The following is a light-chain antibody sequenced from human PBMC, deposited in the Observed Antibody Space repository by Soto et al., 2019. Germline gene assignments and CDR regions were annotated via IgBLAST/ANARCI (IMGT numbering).Light chain of an antibody. CDR1: QAVSSSY. Sequence: EIVLTQSPGTLSLSPGETATLSCRASQAVSSSYLAWYQQKPGQAPRVVIYDASTRAAGIPDRFSGSGYGADFTLSISNLELEDFAVYYCQQDGRGYIFGQGTKLEIK. J-gene: IGKJ2*01. V-gene: IGKV3-20*01. CDR2: DAS. CDR3: QQDGRGYI.